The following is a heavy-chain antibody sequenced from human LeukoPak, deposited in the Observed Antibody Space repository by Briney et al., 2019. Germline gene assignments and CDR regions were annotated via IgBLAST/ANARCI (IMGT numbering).Heavy chain of an antibody. CDR1: GFTVSSYS. Sequence: GGSLRLSCAVSGFTVSSYSMNWVRQAPGEGLEWVSYISSSSSTIYYADSVKGRFTISRDNAKNSLYLQMNSLRAEDTAVYYCAAYDFWSGYYYYYMDVWGKGTTVTVSS. J-gene: IGHJ6*03. V-gene: IGHV3-48*01. CDR2: ISSSSSTI. CDR3: AAYDFWSGYYYYYMDV. D-gene: IGHD3-3*01.